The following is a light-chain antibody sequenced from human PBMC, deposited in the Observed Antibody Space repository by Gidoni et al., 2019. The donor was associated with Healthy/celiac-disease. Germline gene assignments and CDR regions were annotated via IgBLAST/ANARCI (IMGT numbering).Light chain of an antibody. CDR1: SGYSNYK. CDR3: GADHGSGSNFVAV. V-gene: IGLV9-49*01. CDR2: VGTGGIVG. Sequence: SGYSNYKVDWYQQRPGKGPRFVMRVGTGGIVGSKGDGIPDRFSVLGSGLNRYLTIKNIQEEDESDYHCGADHGSGSNFVAVFGGGTKLTVL. J-gene: IGLJ2*01.